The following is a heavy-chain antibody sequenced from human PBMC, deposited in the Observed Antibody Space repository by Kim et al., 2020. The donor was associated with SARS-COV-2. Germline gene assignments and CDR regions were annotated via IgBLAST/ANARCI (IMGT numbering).Heavy chain of an antibody. CDR3: ARPNSGSYQAFLDY. CDR1: GFTFSSYA. J-gene: IGHJ4*02. Sequence: GGSLRLSCAASGFTFSSYAMHWVRQAPGKGLEWVAVISYDGSNKYYADSVKGRFTISRDNSKNTLYLQVNSLRAEDTAVYYCARPNSGSYQAFLDYRGQG. D-gene: IGHD1-26*01. V-gene: IGHV3-30*04. CDR2: ISYDGSNK.